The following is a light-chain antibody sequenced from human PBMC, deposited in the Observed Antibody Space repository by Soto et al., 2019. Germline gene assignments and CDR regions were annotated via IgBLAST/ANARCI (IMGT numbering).Light chain of an antibody. CDR3: QQYNNWGLS. CDR1: QSVSSY. CDR2: GSS. V-gene: IGKV3D-15*01. J-gene: IGKJ4*01. Sequence: EIVLTQSPATLSLSPGERATLSCRASQSVSSYLAWYQQKPGQAPRLLIYGSSTRATGIPATFSGSGSGTEFTLTISSLQSEESAIYYCQQYNNWGLSFGGGTKVEIK.